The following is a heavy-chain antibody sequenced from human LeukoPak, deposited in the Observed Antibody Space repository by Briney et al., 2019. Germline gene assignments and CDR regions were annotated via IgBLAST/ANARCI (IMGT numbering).Heavy chain of an antibody. CDR2: ISYSGST. J-gene: IGHJ4*02. CDR3: AREPYDSSGYVY. D-gene: IGHD3-22*01. V-gene: IGHV4-59*01. Sequence: SETLSLXCSVSGGSIRSYYWSWSRQPPGKGLEWIGYISYSGSTSYNPSLKSRVTISADTSKNQFSLKLSSVTAADTAVYYCAREPYDSSGYVYWGQGTLVTVSS. CDR1: GGSIRSYY.